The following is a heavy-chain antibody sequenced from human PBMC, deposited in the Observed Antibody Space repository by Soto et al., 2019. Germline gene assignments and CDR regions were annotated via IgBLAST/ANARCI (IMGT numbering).Heavy chain of an antibody. CDR3: AKNQGVELVPLATVDWFDP. J-gene: IGHJ5*02. V-gene: IGHV3-23*01. CDR2: ISGSGSKK. Sequence: GGSLRLSCAASGFIFENFGMSWVRQAPGKGLEWVSSISGSGSKKYYADSVKGRFTISRDNSKSTVYLELSNLSAEDTAVYHCAKNQGVELVPLATVDWFDPWGQGSVVTVSS. CDR1: GFIFENFG. D-gene: IGHD1-26*01.